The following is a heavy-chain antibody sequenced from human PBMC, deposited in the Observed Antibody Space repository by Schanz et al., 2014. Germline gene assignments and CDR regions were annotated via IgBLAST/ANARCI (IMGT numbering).Heavy chain of an antibody. CDR2: ITAYNGDT. CDR3: ARGGYSYALSAFDI. D-gene: IGHD5-18*01. J-gene: IGHJ3*02. CDR1: GYAFTTYG. Sequence: QVQLVQSGAEVKKPGASVRVSCKVSGYAFTTYGISWVRQAPGQGLEWMGWITAYNGDTNYALKLQGRVTLTTDTSTSTAYMELRNLRSDDTAVYYCARGGYSYALSAFDIWGQGTMVTVSS. V-gene: IGHV1-18*01.